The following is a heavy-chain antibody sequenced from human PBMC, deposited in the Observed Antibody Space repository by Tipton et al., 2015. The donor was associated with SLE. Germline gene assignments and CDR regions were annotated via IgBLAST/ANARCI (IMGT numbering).Heavy chain of an antibody. J-gene: IGHJ4*02. V-gene: IGHV5-51*01. CDR3: ATHGSGYGNSALFDF. D-gene: IGHD6-25*01. CDR1: GNNFNFNTYW. Sequence: QSGPEVKKPGESLKISCKGSGNNFNFNTYWIVWVRQMPGKGLEWMGIIYPGDSDARYSPSFQGQVTISADKSITTAYLQWSSLKASDSAIYYCATHGSGYGNSALFDFWGQGTLVTVSS. CDR2: IYPGDSDA.